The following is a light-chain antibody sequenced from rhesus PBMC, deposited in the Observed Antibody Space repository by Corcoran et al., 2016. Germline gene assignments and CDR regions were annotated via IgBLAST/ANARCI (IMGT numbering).Light chain of an antibody. CDR3: QQGNSIPFT. J-gene: IGKJ3*01. CDR2: RIS. V-gene: IGKV3-42*01. Sequence: EIVLTQSPTSMAVSQGERVTISCTASSSVSTSYLHWYQQKPGFPPRLLVYRISSLASGVPARFRGNGSGTSYTLTISSREAEDAANYYCQQGNSIPFTFGPGTKLDIK. CDR1: SSVSTS.